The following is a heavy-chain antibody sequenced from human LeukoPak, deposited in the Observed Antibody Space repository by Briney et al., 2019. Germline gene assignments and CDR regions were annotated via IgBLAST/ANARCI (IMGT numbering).Heavy chain of an antibody. V-gene: IGHV3-23*01. D-gene: IGHD3-3*01. CDR3: AKGGYYDVTWFDY. J-gene: IGHJ4*02. CDR2: ISGSGGST. Sequence: GGSLRLSCAASGFTFSSYAMSWVRQAPGKGLEWVSAISGSGGSTYYADTVKGRFTISRDNSKNTLYLQMNSLRAEDTAVYYCAKGGYYDVTWFDYWGQGTLVTVSS. CDR1: GFTFSSYA.